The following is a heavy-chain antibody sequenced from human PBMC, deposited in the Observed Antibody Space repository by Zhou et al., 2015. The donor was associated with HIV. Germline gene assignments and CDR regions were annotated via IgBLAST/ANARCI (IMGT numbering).Heavy chain of an antibody. CDR3: ARSSVNHDDAFDL. Sequence: QVQLVQSGAEVKKPGSSVKVSCKASGGTFSDSDIAWVRQAPGQGLEWMGGIIPMFDMANSAQKFRGRLIITADKSTRTAYMELSSLTSEDTAIYFCARSSVNHDDAFDLWGQGTNLIVSS. CDR2: IIPMFDMA. V-gene: IGHV1-69*17. D-gene: IGHD1-14*01. CDR1: GGTFSDSD. J-gene: IGHJ3*01.